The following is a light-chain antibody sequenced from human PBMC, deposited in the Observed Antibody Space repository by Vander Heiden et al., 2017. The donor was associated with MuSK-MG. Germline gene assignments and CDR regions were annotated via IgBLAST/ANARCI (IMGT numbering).Light chain of an antibody. J-gene: IGKJ2*01. V-gene: IGKV1-5*03. Sequence: DIQMTQSPSTLSASVGDRVTITCRASQSIKTWLAWYQQKPGKAPKLLIYHASVLEGGVPSRFSGSGSGTDFTLTISCLQPDDFATYYCQQDNSYSHTFGQGTQVEIK. CDR1: QSIKTW. CDR2: HAS. CDR3: QQDNSYSHT.